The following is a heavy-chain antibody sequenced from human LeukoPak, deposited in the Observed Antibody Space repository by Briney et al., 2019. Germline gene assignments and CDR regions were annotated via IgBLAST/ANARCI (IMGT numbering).Heavy chain of an antibody. CDR2: IYYNGNT. J-gene: IGHJ4*02. V-gene: IGHV4-59*12. Sequence: SETLSLTCTVSGDSISIYYWNWIRQPPGKGLEGIGYIYYNGNTNYNPSLKSRVTISVDTSKNQFSLRLSPVTAADTAVYYCARDPGYRYFDYWGQGTLVTVSS. CDR1: GDSISIYY. D-gene: IGHD1-1*01. CDR3: ARDPGYRYFDY.